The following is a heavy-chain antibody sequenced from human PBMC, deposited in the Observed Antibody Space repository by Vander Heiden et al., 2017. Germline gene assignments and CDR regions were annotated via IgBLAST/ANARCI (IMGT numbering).Heavy chain of an antibody. Sequence: QVQLVESGGGVVQPGRSRRLCGRASGLTFSSYAMHWVRQAPGKGLEWMAVISYDGSNKYYADSVKGRFTISRDNSKNTLYLQMNSLRAEDTAVYYCASPGAFGELLTDYWGQGTLVTVSS. CDR3: ASPGAFGELLTDY. CDR1: GLTFSSYA. V-gene: IGHV3-30-3*01. CDR2: ISYDGSNK. D-gene: IGHD3-10*01. J-gene: IGHJ4*02.